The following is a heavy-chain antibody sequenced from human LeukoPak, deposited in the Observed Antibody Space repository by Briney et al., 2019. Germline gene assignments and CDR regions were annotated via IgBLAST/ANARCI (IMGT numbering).Heavy chain of an antibody. J-gene: IGHJ4*02. CDR2: IYTSGST. D-gene: IGHD6-6*01. Sequence: PSETLSLTCTISGGSISSGSYYWSWLRQPAGKGLEWIGRIYTSGSTNYNPSLKSRVTISVDTSKNQFSLKLSSVTAADTAVYYCAREGYSSSSDYWGQGTLVTVSS. CDR3: AREGYSSSSDY. V-gene: IGHV4-61*02. CDR1: GGSISSGSYY.